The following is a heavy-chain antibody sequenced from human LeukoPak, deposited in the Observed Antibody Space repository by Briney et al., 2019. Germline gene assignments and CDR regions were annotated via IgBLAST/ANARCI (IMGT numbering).Heavy chain of an antibody. D-gene: IGHD3-22*01. J-gene: IGHJ4*02. CDR1: GYTFTNYG. CDR3: ARDRQDYYDSSGYFDN. Sequence: VASVKVSCKASGYTFTNYGISWVRQAPGQGLQWMGWISAKNGNTKYAEKFQGRGTMTTDTSTNTAYKELRSLRSDDTAVYYCARDRQDYYDSSGYFDNWGQGTLVTVSS. CDR2: ISAKNGNT. V-gene: IGHV1-18*01.